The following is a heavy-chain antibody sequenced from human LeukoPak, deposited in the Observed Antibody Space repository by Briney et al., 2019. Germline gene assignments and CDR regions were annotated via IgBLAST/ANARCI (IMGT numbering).Heavy chain of an antibody. Sequence: GASVKVSFKASGYSFNNYAIIWVRQAPGQGLEWMGWISPQHGNPNSAQKSQGRITITTDTSTSTAYLEMQNPRSDDTALSFYAKDPTTLADTGSWGQGKLVT. CDR2: ISPQHGNP. CDR3: AKDPTTLADTGS. CDR1: GYSFNNYA. J-gene: IGHJ4*02. V-gene: IGHV1-18*01. D-gene: IGHD6-19*01.